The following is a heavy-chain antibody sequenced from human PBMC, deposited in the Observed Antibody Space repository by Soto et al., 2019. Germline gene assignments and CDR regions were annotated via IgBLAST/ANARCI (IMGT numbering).Heavy chain of an antibody. Sequence: PSETLSLTCTVSGGSISSSSYYWGWIRQPPGKGLEWIGSIYYSGSTNYNPSLKSRVTISVDTSKNQFSLKLSSVTAADTAVYYCARGSIGARLGYSSGWRFYYYYGMDVWGQGTTVTVSS. CDR1: GGSISSSSYY. V-gene: IGHV4-39*07. CDR2: IYYSGST. CDR3: ARGSIGARLGYSSGWRFYYYYGMDV. D-gene: IGHD6-19*01. J-gene: IGHJ6*02.